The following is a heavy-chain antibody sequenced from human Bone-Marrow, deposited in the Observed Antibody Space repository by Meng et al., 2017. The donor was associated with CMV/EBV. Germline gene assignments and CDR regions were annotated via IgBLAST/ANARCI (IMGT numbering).Heavy chain of an antibody. CDR1: GFSFSSYW. J-gene: IGHJ6*02. CDR3: ARGLMLYQVHYYDMDV. Sequence: GESLKISCVASGFSFSSYWMHWVRQAPGKGLVWVSRINSDGSSTSYADSVKGRFTISRDNAKNTLYLQMNSLRAEDTAVYYCARGLMLYQVHYYDMDVWGQGTTVTVSS. CDR2: INSDGSST. V-gene: IGHV3-74*01. D-gene: IGHD2-8*01.